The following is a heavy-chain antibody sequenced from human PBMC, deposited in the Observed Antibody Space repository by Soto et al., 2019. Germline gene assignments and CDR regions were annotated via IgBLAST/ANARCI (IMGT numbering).Heavy chain of an antibody. CDR1: GFTFSSYA. J-gene: IGHJ6*02. CDR3: ANSNAPSSSWYYYYGRDV. Sequence: GGSLRLSCAASGFTFSSYAMSWVRQAPGKGLEWVSAISGSGGSTYYADSVKGRFTISRDNSKNTLYLQMNSLRAEDTAVYYCANSNAPSSSWYYYYGRDVGGQGTTVTVSS. D-gene: IGHD6-13*01. V-gene: IGHV3-23*01. CDR2: ISGSGGST.